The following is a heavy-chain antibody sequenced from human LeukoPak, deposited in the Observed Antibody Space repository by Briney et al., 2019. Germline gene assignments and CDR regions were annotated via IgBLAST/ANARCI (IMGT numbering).Heavy chain of an antibody. D-gene: IGHD3-9*01. Sequence: SETLSLTCTVSGGSISSYYWSWIRQPPGKGLEWIGYIYYSGSTNYNPSLKSRVTISVDASKNQFSLKLSSVTAADTAMYYCARDSDYYDILTGQERNAFDIWGQGTMVTVSS. CDR1: GGSISSYY. CDR2: IYYSGST. J-gene: IGHJ3*02. CDR3: ARDSDYYDILTGQERNAFDI. V-gene: IGHV4-59*01.